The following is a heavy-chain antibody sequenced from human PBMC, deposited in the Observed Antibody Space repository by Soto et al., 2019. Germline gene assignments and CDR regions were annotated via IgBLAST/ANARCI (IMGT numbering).Heavy chain of an antibody. Sequence: SETLSLTCAVYGGSFSGYYWSWIRQPPGKGLEWNGEINHSGSTNYNPSLKSRVTISVDTSKNQFSLKLSSVTAADTAVYYCARAKTTIFGVVIPLDVWGQGTTVTVSS. CDR3: ARAKTTIFGVVIPLDV. CDR2: INHSGST. J-gene: IGHJ6*02. CDR1: GGSFSGYY. V-gene: IGHV4-34*01. D-gene: IGHD3-3*01.